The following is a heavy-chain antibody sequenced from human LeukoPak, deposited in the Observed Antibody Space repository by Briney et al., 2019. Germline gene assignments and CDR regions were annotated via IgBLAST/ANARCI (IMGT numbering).Heavy chain of an antibody. CDR3: ARDLRKKIAAAGTSYYYYYGMDV. J-gene: IGHJ6*02. Sequence: SETLSLTCTVSGGSISSYYWSWIRQPPGKGLEWIRYIYYSGSTNYNPSLKSRVTISVDTSKNQFSLKLSSVTAADTAVYYCARDLRKKIAAAGTSYYYYYGMDVWGQGTTVTVSS. CDR2: IYYSGST. V-gene: IGHV4-59*01. CDR1: GGSISSYY. D-gene: IGHD6-13*01.